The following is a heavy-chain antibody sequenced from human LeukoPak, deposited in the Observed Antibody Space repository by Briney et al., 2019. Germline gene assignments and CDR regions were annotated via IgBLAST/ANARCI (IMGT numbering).Heavy chain of an antibody. CDR3: ARDQHPIAAAAIGDYYYGMDV. V-gene: IGHV1-69*04. CDR2: IIPILGIA. D-gene: IGHD6-13*01. CDR1: GGTFSSYA. J-gene: IGHJ6*02. Sequence: SVKVSCKASGGTFSSYAISWVRQAPGQGLEWMGRIIPILGIANYAQKFQGRVTITADKSTSTAYMELSSLRSEDTAVYYCARDQHPIAAAAIGDYYYGMDVWGQGTTVTVSS.